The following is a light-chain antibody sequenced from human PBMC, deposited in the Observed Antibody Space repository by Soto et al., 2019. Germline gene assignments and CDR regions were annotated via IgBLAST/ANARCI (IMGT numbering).Light chain of an antibody. V-gene: IGLV2-23*02. Sequence: QAVLTQPASVSGSPGQSITISCTGTSSDVGSYNLVSWYQQHPGKAPKVMIYEVSKRPSGVSNRFSGSKSGNTASLTISGLQADDEADYYCCSYGGSDVFGTGTKLTVL. CDR2: EVS. CDR3: CSYGGSDV. CDR1: SSDVGSYNL. J-gene: IGLJ1*01.